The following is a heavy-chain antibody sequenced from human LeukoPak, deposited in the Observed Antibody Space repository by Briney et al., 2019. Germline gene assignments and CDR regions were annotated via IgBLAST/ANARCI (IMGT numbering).Heavy chain of an antibody. J-gene: IGHJ4*02. Sequence: PGGSLRLSCAASGFTFSSYSMNWVRQAPGKGLEWVSYISSGSSTIYYADSVKGRFTISRDNAKNSLCLQMNSLRAEDTAVYYCARGYGGPNYWGQGTLVTVSS. CDR1: GFTFSSYS. V-gene: IGHV3-48*01. D-gene: IGHD4-23*01. CDR3: ARGYGGPNY. CDR2: ISSGSSTI.